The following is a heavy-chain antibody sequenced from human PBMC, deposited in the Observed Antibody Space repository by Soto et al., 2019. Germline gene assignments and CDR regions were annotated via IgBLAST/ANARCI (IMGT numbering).Heavy chain of an antibody. J-gene: IGHJ4*02. CDR2: IIPILGIA. CDR1: GGTFSSYT. D-gene: IGHD2-15*01. CDR3: ASEYCSGGSCFPY. V-gene: IGHV1-69*02. Sequence: QVQLVQSGAEVKKPGSSVKVSCKASGGTFSSYTISWVRQAPGQGLEWMGRIIPILGIANYAQKFQGRVTITAEKSTSTAYMELSSLRSEDTAVYYCASEYCSGGSCFPYWGQGTLVTVSS.